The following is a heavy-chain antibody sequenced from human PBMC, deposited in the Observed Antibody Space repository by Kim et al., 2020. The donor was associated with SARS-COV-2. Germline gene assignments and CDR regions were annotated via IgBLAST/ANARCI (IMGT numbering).Heavy chain of an antibody. Sequence: GGSLRLSCAASGFTFSNYYMSWIRQAPGKGLEWVSYISSTTTYTNYADSVKGRFTISRDNAKNSLYLQMNSLRAEDTAVYYCARDLLNFDEAYCGGDCYSSQESYGLDVWGQGTTVTVSS. D-gene: IGHD2-21*02. J-gene: IGHJ6*02. CDR1: GFTFSNYY. V-gene: IGHV3-11*05. CDR3: ARDLLNFDEAYCGGDCYSSQESYGLDV. CDR2: ISSTTTYT.